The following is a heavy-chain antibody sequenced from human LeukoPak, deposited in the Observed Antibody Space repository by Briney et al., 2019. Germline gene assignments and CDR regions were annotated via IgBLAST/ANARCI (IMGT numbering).Heavy chain of an antibody. CDR1: GFSFSSYE. J-gene: IGHJ3*01. Sequence: GGSLRLSCAAFGFSFSSYERNWVRQAPGKGLEWVSSIGSTGVNTYYADSVKGRFTNSRDSSKNTLYLQMNSLRADDTAEYRCAKDGVKGDNIYDAFDLWGDGPIVTVSS. CDR2: IGSTGVNT. V-gene: IGHV3-23*01. CDR3: AKDGVKGDNIYDAFDL. D-gene: IGHD3-16*01.